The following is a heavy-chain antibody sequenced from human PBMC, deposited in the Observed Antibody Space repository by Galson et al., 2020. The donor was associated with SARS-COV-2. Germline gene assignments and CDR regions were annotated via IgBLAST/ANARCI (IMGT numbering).Heavy chain of an antibody. V-gene: IGHV4-59*12. Sequence: SQTLSLTCTVSGDSISSSYWSWIRQPPGKGLEWIGYIYYTGSTTYNPSLKSRVIMSLDTSKSQFSLKVSSVTAADTAVYYCARLEREQLVLDYYYGMDVWGQGTTVTVSS. CDR2: IYYTGST. J-gene: IGHJ6*02. D-gene: IGHD6-13*01. CDR1: GDSISSSY. CDR3: ARLEREQLVLDYYYGMDV.